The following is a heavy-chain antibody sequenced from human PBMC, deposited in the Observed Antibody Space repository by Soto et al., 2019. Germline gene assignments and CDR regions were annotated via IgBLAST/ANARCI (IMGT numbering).Heavy chain of an antibody. D-gene: IGHD3-22*01. CDR3: ARLAYDSRTYYYVGGSYFFDF. CDR2: IHSSDSDT. Sequence: PGESLKISCKGSGYSFASHWLAWVRQMPGKGLEWMGIIHSSDSDTRYSPSFQGQVTFSVDKSISTAYLQWSSLKASDTAMYYCARLAYDSRTYYYVGGSYFFDFWGQGTLVTVSS. V-gene: IGHV5-51*01. CDR1: GYSFASHW. J-gene: IGHJ4*02.